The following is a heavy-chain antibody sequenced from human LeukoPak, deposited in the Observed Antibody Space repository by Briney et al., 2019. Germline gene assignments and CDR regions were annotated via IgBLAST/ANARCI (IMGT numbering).Heavy chain of an antibody. CDR2: INPNSGGT. V-gene: IGHV1-2*02. CDR3: AREDGSGSYSRGVY. CDR1: GYTFTSYY. J-gene: IGHJ4*02. Sequence: ASVKVSCKASGYTFTSYYMHWVRQAPGQGLEWMGWINPNSGGTNYAQKFQGRVTMTRDTSISTAYMELSRLRSDDTAVYYCAREDGSGSYSRGVYWGQGTLVTVSS. D-gene: IGHD3-10*01.